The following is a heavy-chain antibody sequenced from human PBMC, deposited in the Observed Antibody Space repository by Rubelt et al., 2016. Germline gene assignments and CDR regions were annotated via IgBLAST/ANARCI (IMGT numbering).Heavy chain of an antibody. Sequence: QVQLQESGPGLVKPSETLSLTCTVSGYSISSGYYWGWIRQPPGKGLEWIGNVYHSGSTYYNPSLKSRVTISVDTSKNQFSLRRSSVTAADTAVYYWARGPYSSGWYGDYWGQGTLVTVSS. J-gene: IGHJ4*02. CDR3: ARGPYSSGWYGDY. D-gene: IGHD6-19*01. V-gene: IGHV4-38-2*02. CDR1: GYSISSGYY. CDR2: VYHSGST.